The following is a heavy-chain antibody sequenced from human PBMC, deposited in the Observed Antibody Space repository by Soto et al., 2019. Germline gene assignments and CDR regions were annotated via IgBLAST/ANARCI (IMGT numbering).Heavy chain of an antibody. CDR2: IRSSSSTI. D-gene: IGHD2-15*01. Sequence: GESLKISCAASGFTFSAYSMNWVRQAPGKGLEWVSYIRSSSSTIYYADSVKGRFTISRDNAKNSLYLQMNSLRAEDTAVYYCARSDSGTSDGAAFDIWGQGTMVTVSS. CDR3: ARSDSGTSDGAAFDI. V-gene: IGHV3-48*01. J-gene: IGHJ3*02. CDR1: GFTFSAYS.